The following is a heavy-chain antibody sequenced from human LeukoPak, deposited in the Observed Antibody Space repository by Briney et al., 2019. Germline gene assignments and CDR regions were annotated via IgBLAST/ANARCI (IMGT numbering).Heavy chain of an antibody. CDR2: IIPILGIA. D-gene: IGHD5/OR15-5a*01. V-gene: IGHV1-69*04. Sequence: SVKVSCKASGGTFSSYAISWVRQAPGQGLEWMGRIIPILGIANYAQKFQGRVTITADKSTSTAYMELNSLRAEDTAVYYCAKDLPLPVYWGQGTLVTVSS. J-gene: IGHJ4*02. CDR3: AKDLPLPVY. CDR1: GGTFSSYA.